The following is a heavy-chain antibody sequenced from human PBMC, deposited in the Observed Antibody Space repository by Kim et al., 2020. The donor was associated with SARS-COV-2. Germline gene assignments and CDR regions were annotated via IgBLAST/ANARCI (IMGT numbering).Heavy chain of an antibody. D-gene: IGHD3-10*01. J-gene: IGHJ4*02. Sequence: YADTVKGRFTIHRANAKNSLYMQMNSLRAEDTAVYYCARSLTSGSGGSGYWGQGTLVTVSS. CDR3: ARSLTSGSGGSGY. V-gene: IGHV3-11*06.